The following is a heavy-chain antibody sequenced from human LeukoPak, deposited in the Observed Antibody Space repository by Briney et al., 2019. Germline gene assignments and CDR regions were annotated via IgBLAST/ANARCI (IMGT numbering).Heavy chain of an antibody. J-gene: IGHJ4*02. V-gene: IGHV3-11*01. CDR1: GFTFSDYH. CDR3: AAGRDIAVAGPGGYFDY. D-gene: IGHD6-19*01. CDR2: ISPGGNTI. Sequence: GASLRLSCAASGFTFSDYHMNWIRQAPGKGLEWVSYISPGGNTIYFADSVNGRFTPSRDSARNSLSLQMNSLTAGDTAVYYCAAGRDIAVAGPGGYFDYWGRGTLVTVSS.